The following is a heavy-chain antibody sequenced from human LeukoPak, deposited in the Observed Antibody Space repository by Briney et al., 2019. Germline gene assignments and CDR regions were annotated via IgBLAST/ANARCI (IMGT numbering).Heavy chain of an antibody. J-gene: IGHJ6*02. CDR3: ARALGYSGYDGMDV. CDR1: GFTFSSYA. CDR2: ISYDGSNK. V-gene: IGHV3-30*04. D-gene: IGHD5-12*01. Sequence: GRSLRLSCAASGFTFSSYAMHWVRQAPGKGLEWVAVISYDGSNKYYADSVKGRFTISRDNSKNTLYLQMNSLRAGDTAVYYCARALGYSGYDGMDVWGQGTTVTVS.